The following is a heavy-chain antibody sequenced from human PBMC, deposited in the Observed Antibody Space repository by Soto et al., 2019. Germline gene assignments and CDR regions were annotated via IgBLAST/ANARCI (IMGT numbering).Heavy chain of an antibody. CDR1: GYSFTNYW. CDR2: IHPGDSDT. Sequence: GESLKISCQGSGYSFTNYWVGWVRQIPGRGLEWMGIIHPGDSDTRYSPFFQGQVTISADKSISTAYLQWSSLKASDTAMYYCARQGDGTAPYYFDYWGQGTLVTVSS. CDR3: ARQGDGTAPYYFDY. D-gene: IGHD1-1*01. J-gene: IGHJ4*02. V-gene: IGHV5-51*01.